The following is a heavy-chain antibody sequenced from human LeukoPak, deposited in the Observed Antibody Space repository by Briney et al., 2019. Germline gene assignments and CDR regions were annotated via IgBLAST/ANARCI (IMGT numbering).Heavy chain of an antibody. V-gene: IGHV3-30-3*01. J-gene: IGHJ4*02. D-gene: IGHD6-19*01. CDR3: ARAVDMAVAGRAPTPFFDY. CDR2: ISYDGSNK. CDR1: GFTFSSYA. Sequence: GRSLRLSCAASGFTFSSYAMHWVRQAPGKGLEWVAVISYDGSNKYYADSVKGRFTISRDNSKNTLYLQMNSLRAEDTAVYYCARAVDMAVAGRAPTPFFDYWGQGTLVTVSS.